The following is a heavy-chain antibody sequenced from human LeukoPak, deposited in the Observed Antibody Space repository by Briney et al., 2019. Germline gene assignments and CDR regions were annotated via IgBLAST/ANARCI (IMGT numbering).Heavy chain of an antibody. CDR1: GFTFSSYS. CDR3: ARDLSFGGVSEY. CDR2: ISSSSYI. J-gene: IGHJ4*02. V-gene: IGHV3-21*01. D-gene: IGHD3-16*01. Sequence: PGGSLRLSCAASGFTFSSYSMNWVRQAPGKGLEWVSSISSSSYIYYADSVKGRFTISRDNAKNSLYLQMNSLRAEDTAVYYCARDLSFGGVSEYWGQGTLVTVSS.